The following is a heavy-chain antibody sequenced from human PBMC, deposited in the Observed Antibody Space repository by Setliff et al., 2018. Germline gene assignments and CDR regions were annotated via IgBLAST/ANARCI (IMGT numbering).Heavy chain of an antibody. D-gene: IGHD2-15*01. CDR1: GYTFTTNW. CDR3: ARVVGADGMGVDY. V-gene: IGHV5-51*01. Sequence: GESLKISCKGSGYTFTTNWIAWVRQMPGKGLEWLGIIYPGDSDTRYSPSFQGQVRFSVDKSISTAYLQWSSLQASDTATYYCARVVGADGMGVDYWGQGTLVTVSS. CDR2: IYPGDSDT. J-gene: IGHJ4*02.